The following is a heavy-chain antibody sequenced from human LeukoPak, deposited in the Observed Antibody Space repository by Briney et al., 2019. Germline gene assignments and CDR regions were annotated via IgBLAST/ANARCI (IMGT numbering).Heavy chain of an antibody. CDR3: ARVRSHCSGGSCYEYYFDY. J-gene: IGHJ4*02. V-gene: IGHV1-46*01. D-gene: IGHD2-15*01. CDR1: GYTFTIYY. Sequence: ASVKVSCKASGYTFTIYYMHLVRQAPGQGLEWMGIINPRGGSTSYAQKFQGRVTMTRDTSTSTVYMELSSLRSEDTAVYYCARVRSHCSGGSCYEYYFDYWGQGTLVTVSS. CDR2: INPRGGST.